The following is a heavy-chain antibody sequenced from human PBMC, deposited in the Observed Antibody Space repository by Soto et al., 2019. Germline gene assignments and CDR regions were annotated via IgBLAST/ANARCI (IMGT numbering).Heavy chain of an antibody. CDR1: GASISSGAYY. V-gene: IGHV4-31*03. J-gene: IGHJ5*01. CDR2: ISYRGIT. CDR3: ARMSATGTRWFDS. Sequence: QVQLQESGPGLVKPSQTLSLTCTVSGASISSGAYYCSWIRHFPGKGLEWIGDISYRGITHYNPYLNSRVTISRDTSENQFSLKMNSVTAADTAVYYCARMSATGTRWFDSWGQGTQVTVSS. D-gene: IGHD3-9*01.